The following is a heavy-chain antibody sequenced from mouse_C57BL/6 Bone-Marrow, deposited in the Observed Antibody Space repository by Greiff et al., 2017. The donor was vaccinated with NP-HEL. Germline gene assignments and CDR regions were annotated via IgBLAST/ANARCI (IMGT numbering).Heavy chain of an antibody. J-gene: IGHJ4*01. CDR1: GFNFSSYG. D-gene: IGHD2-5*01. CDR3: ARHKSNDAMDY. V-gene: IGHV5-6*01. Sequence: EVKVVESGGDLVKPGGSLKLSCAASGFNFSSYGMSWVRQTPDQRLEWVATISSGGSYTYYPDSVKGRFTISRDTAKNTLYLQMSSLKSEDTAMYYCARHKSNDAMDYWGQGTSVTVSS. CDR2: ISSGGSYT.